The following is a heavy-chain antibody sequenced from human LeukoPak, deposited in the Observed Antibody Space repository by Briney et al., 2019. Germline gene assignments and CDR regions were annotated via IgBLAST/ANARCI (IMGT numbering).Heavy chain of an antibody. CDR1: GYTFTSYY. CDR3: ARVSTYHDSLTGYYEPFAY. D-gene: IGHD3-9*01. V-gene: IGHV1-46*01. CDR2: INPSGGST. J-gene: IGHJ4*02. Sequence: ASVKVSCKASGYTFTSYYMHWVRQAPGQGLEWMGIINPSGGSTSYAQKFQGRVTMTRDTSTSTVYMELSSLRSDDTAVYYCARVSTYHDSLTGYYEPFAYWGQGTVVAVSS.